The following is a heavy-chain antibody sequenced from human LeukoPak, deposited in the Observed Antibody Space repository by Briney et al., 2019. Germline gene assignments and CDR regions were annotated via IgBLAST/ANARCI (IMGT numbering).Heavy chain of an antibody. CDR1: GYTFTSYY. Sequence: ASVKVSCKASGYTFTSYYIHWVRQAPGQGLEWMGIINPSGDSTTYTQKFQGRVTMTRDTSTSTVYMEVRSLRSEDMAVYYCTRGETPGSYYRSWGQGTLVTVSS. J-gene: IGHJ5*02. V-gene: IGHV1-46*01. D-gene: IGHD3-10*01. CDR3: TRGETPGSYYRS. CDR2: INPSGDST.